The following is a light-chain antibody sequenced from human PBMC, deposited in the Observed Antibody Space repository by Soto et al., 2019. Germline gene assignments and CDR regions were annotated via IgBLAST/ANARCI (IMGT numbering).Light chain of an antibody. CDR1: QSVSSN. V-gene: IGKV3-15*01. CDR2: AAS. Sequence: EIVMTQSPATLSVSPGARATLSSRASQSVSSNLAWYQQKPGQAPRVRTYAASTRATGIPDRFSGSGSGTEFTLTISSLHSEDSGVYYCQQYDNWWTFGQGTKVDIK. CDR3: QQYDNWWT. J-gene: IGKJ1*01.